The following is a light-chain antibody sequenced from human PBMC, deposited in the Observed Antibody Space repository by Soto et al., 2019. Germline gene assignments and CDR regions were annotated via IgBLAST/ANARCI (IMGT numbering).Light chain of an antibody. Sequence: DIQMTQSPSSLSASVGDRVTITCRASQSISSYLNWFQQKPGKVPKSLIYAASSLQSGVPSRFSGSGSGTDFTLTISSLQPEDFATYYCQQSYSTPLTFGGGTKVEI. V-gene: IGKV1-39*01. CDR1: QSISSY. CDR2: AAS. J-gene: IGKJ4*01. CDR3: QQSYSTPLT.